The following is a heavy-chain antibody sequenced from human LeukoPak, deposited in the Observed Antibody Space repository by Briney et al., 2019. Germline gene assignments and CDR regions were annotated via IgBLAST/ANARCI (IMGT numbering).Heavy chain of an antibody. V-gene: IGHV3-21*01. Sequence: GGSLRLSCAASGFTVSSNYMSWVRQAPGKGLEWVSSISSSSSYIYYADSVKGRFTISRDNAKNSLYLQMNSLRAEDTAVYYCARLMTTVDYWGQGTLVTVSS. CDR1: GFTVSSNY. J-gene: IGHJ4*02. CDR3: ARLMTTVDY. D-gene: IGHD4-17*01. CDR2: ISSSSSYI.